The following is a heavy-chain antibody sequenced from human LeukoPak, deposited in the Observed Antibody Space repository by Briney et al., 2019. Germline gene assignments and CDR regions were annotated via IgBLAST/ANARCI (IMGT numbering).Heavy chain of an antibody. CDR1: GGSINSYY. D-gene: IGHD3-16*02. J-gene: IGHJ4*02. CDR2: IYYSGTT. V-gene: IGHV4-59*12. CDR3: AREIGVMITFGGVIGPFDY. Sequence: SETPSLTCTVSGGSINSYYWSWIRQPPGKGLEWIGYIYYSGTTNYNPSLRSRVTISVDTSKNQFSLKLNFVTAADTAVYYCAREIGVMITFGGVIGPFDYWGQGTLVTVSS.